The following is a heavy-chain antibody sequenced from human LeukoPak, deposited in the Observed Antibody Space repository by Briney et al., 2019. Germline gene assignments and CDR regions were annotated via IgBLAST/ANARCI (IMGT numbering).Heavy chain of an antibody. CDR3: AKGYYYDSSGYYFDY. V-gene: IGHV3-9*01. J-gene: IGHJ4*02. D-gene: IGHD3-22*01. Sequence: PGGSLRLSCAASGFTFDDYAMHWVRHAPGKGLEWVSGISWNSGSIGYADSVKGRFTISRDNAKNSLYLQMNSLRAEDTALYYCAKGYYYDSSGYYFDYWGQGTLVTVSS. CDR1: GFTFDDYA. CDR2: ISWNSGSI.